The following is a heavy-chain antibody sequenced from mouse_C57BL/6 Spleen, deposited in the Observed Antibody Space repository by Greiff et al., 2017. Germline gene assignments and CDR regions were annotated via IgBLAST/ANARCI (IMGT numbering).Heavy chain of an antibody. V-gene: IGHV1-53*01. CDR1: GYTFTSYW. Sequence: VQLQQPGTELVKPGASVKLSCKASGYTFTSYWMHWVKQRPGQGLEWIGNINPSNGGTNYNEKFKSKATLTVDKSSSTAYMQLSSQTSEDSAVYYCARSEYYGSKGWYFDVWGTGTTVTVSS. D-gene: IGHD1-1*01. J-gene: IGHJ1*03. CDR3: ARSEYYGSKGWYFDV. CDR2: INPSNGGT.